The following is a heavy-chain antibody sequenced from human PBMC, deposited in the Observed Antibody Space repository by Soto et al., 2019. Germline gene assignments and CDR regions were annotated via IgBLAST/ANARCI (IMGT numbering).Heavy chain of an antibody. Sequence: VASVKVSCKASGGTFSSYAISWVRQAPGQGLEWMGGIIPIFGTANYAQKFQGRVTITADESTSTAYMELSSLRSEDTAVYYCARASLGTVVVTERNDAFDIWGQGTMVTV. CDR1: GGTFSSYA. J-gene: IGHJ3*02. V-gene: IGHV1-69*13. D-gene: IGHD2-21*02. CDR3: ARASLGTVVVTERNDAFDI. CDR2: IIPIFGTA.